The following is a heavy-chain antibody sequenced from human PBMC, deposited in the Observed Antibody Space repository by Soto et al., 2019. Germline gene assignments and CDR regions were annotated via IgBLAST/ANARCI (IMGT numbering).Heavy chain of an antibody. D-gene: IGHD1-26*01. CDR3: ARHVAATSAHYGMDV. V-gene: IGHV3-11*06. CDR1: GFTFSDYY. CDR2: ISSSSSYT. Sequence: PGGSLRLSCAASGFTFSDYYMSWIRQAPGKGLEWVSYISSSSSYTNYADSVKGRFTISRDNAKNSLYLQMNSLRAEDTAVYYCARHVAATSAHYGMDVWGQGTTVTVSS. J-gene: IGHJ6*02.